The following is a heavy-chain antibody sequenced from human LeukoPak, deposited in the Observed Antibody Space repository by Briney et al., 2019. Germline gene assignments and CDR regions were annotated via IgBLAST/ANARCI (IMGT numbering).Heavy chain of an antibody. CDR1: GGSFSGYY. Sequence: SETLSLTCAVYGGSFSGYYWSWIRQPPGKGLEWIGEINHSGSTNYNPSLKSRVTISVDTSKNQFSLKLSSVTAADTAVYYCARQGWGSYYYYMDVWGKGTTVTISS. J-gene: IGHJ6*03. D-gene: IGHD2-15*01. V-gene: IGHV4-34*01. CDR2: INHSGST. CDR3: ARQGWGSYYYYMDV.